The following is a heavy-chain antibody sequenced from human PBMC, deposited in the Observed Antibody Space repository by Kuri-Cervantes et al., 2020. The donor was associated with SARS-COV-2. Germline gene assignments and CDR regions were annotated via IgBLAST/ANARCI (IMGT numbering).Heavy chain of an antibody. CDR1: GGTFSSYA. CDR2: IIPIFGTA. D-gene: IGHD4-17*01. J-gene: IGHJ6*02. V-gene: IGHV1-69*06. CDR3: AAAPVTKSPYYYYYYGRDV. Sequence: SVKVSCKASGGTFSSYAISWVRQAPGQGLEWMGGIIPIFGTANYAQKFQGRVTITADKSTSTAYMELSSLRSEDTAVYYCAAAPVTKSPYYYYYYGRDVWGQGTTVTVSS.